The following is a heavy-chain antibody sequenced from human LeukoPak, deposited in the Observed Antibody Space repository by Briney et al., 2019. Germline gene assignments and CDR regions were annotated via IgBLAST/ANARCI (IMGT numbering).Heavy chain of an antibody. CDR1: GGTFSSYA. V-gene: IGHV1-69*04. CDR2: IIPILGIA. J-gene: IGHJ5*02. CDR3: ARHPTYSSSWYTLFWFDP. Sequence: LVKVSCKASGGTFSSYAISWVRQAPGQGLEWMGRIIPILGIANYAQKFQGRVTITADKSTSTAYMELSSLRSEDTAVYYCARHPTYSSSWYTLFWFDPWGQGTLVTVSS. D-gene: IGHD6-13*01.